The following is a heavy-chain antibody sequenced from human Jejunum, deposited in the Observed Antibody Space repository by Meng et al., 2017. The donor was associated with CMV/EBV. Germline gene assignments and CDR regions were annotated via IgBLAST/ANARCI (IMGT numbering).Heavy chain of an antibody. CDR1: GFTVSDKY. J-gene: IGHJ3*02. CDR2: LYSGGTT. V-gene: IGHV3-66*02. CDR3: ARQYSGSYGDAFDI. D-gene: IGHD1-26*01. Sequence: GFTVSDKYMTGVRQPPGKGLQWVSILYSGGTTSYADSVRGRFIFSRDSSKNTVFLQMNSLRPDDTAVYYCARQYSGSYGDAFDIWGQGVLVTVSS.